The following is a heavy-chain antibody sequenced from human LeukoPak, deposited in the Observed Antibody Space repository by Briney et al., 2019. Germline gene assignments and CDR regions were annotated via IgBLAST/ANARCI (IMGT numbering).Heavy chain of an antibody. V-gene: IGHV1-18*01. D-gene: IGHD3-10*01. CDR1: GYTFTSYG. Sequence: ASVTVSCKASGYTFTSYGISWVRQAPGQGLEWMGWISTYNGNTNYAQKLQGRVTTTTDTSTSTAYMELSSLRSEDTAVYYCARDRGQVRGVNPPAFDIWGQGTMVTVSS. J-gene: IGHJ3*02. CDR2: ISTYNGNT. CDR3: ARDRGQVRGVNPPAFDI.